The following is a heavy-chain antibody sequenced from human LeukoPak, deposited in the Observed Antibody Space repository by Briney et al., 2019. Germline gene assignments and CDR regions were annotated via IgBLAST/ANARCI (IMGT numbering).Heavy chain of an antibody. CDR1: GLTFSSFS. V-gene: IGHV3-48*01. CDR3: ARSGHYGAGSYYSRNGFDP. CDR2: ISSASLAI. Sequence: GGSLCLTCAASGLTFSSFSMNWVRQAPGKGLEWVSYISSASLAIYYADSVKGRFTISRDNAKDSLYLQMNSLRAEDTAVYYCARSGHYGAGSYYSRNGFDPWGQGTLVTVSS. D-gene: IGHD3-10*01. J-gene: IGHJ5*02.